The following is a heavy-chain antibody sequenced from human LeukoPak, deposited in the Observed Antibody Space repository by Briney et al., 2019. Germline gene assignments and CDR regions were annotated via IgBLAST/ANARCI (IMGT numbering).Heavy chain of an antibody. J-gene: IGHJ6*02. D-gene: IGHD2-8*01. Sequence: GGSLRLSCAASGFTFRGYWMHWVRQAPGKGLVWVSRINSVGSTTTYADSVRGRFTISRDNAKNTLYLQMNSLGAEDTAVYYCARVEGPNYYFYGMDVWGQGTTVTVFS. CDR3: ARVEGPNYYFYGMDV. CDR1: GFTFRGYW. CDR2: INSVGSTT. V-gene: IGHV3-74*01.